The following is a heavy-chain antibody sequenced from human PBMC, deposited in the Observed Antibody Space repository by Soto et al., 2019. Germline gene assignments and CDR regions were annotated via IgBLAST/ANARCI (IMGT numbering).Heavy chain of an antibody. Sequence: EVQLVETGGGLIQPGGSLRLSCAASGFTVSSNYMSWVRQAPGKGLEWVSGIYSGGSTYYADYVKGRFTISRDNSKNTLYLQMNSLRAEDTAVYSCARNSNYDFPFDYWGQGTLVTVSS. D-gene: IGHD1-7*01. CDR1: GFTVSSNY. CDR2: IYSGGST. CDR3: ARNSNYDFPFDY. V-gene: IGHV3-53*02. J-gene: IGHJ4*02.